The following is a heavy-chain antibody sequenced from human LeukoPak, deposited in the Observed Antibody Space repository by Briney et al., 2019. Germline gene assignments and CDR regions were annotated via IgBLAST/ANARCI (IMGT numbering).Heavy chain of an antibody. CDR1: GGSISSSSYY. V-gene: IGHV4-39*07. D-gene: IGHD2-15*01. J-gene: IGHJ4*02. CDR2: IYYRGST. Sequence: SETLSLTCTVSGGSISSSSYYWGWIRQPPGKGLEWIGSIYYRGSTYYNPSLKSRVTISVDTSKNQFSLKLSSVTAADTAVYYCARVATSLVAPYYFDYWGQGTLVTVSS. CDR3: ARVATSLVAPYYFDY.